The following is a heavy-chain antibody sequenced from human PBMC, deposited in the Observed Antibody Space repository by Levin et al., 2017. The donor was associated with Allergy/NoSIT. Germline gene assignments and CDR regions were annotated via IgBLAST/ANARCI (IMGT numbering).Heavy chain of an antibody. Sequence: GGSLRLSCAASGFNVSRYYMSWVRQAPGKGLQWVSVVYSDGTTYYADSVKGRFTISRDNFKNTLYLQMNSLRAEDTAVYYCAAQLELRNYFDYWGQGTLVTVSS. V-gene: IGHV3-53*01. CDR3: AAQLELRNYFDY. CDR2: VYSDGTT. CDR1: GFNVSRYY. D-gene: IGHD1-7*01. J-gene: IGHJ4*02.